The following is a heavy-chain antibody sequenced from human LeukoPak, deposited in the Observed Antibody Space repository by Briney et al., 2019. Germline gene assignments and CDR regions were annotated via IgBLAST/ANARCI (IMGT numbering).Heavy chain of an antibody. Sequence: GGSLRLSCAASGFTFANYAMHWVRQAPGKGLEWVSGISWNSGSIGYADSVKGRFTISRDNAKNSLYLQMNSLRAEDTALYYCAKDYYDSSGTLGYWGQGTLVTVSS. D-gene: IGHD3-22*01. CDR1: GFTFANYA. V-gene: IGHV3-9*01. CDR2: ISWNSGSI. J-gene: IGHJ4*02. CDR3: AKDYYDSSGTLGY.